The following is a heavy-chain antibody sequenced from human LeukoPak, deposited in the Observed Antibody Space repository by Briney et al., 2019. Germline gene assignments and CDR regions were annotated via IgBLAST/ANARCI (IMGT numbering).Heavy chain of an antibody. CDR3: AKEEPPVEMATVPGKGFDY. Sequence: GSLRLSCAAPGFTFSSYCMHWVRQAPGKGLEWAAVLWYDGSNKYYVDSVKGRFTISRDNSKNTLYLQMNSLRAEDTAVCYCAKEEPPVEMATVPGKGFDYWGQGTLVTVSS. CDR1: GFTFSSYC. J-gene: IGHJ4*02. D-gene: IGHD5-24*01. CDR2: LWYDGSNK. V-gene: IGHV3-33*06.